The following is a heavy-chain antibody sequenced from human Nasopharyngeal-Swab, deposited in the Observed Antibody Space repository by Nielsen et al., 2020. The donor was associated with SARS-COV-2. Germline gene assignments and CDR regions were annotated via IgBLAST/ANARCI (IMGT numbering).Heavy chain of an antibody. Sequence: SVKVSCKASGFTFTSSAMQWVRQARGQRLEWIGWIVVGSGNTNYAQKFQERVTITRDMSTSTGYMELSSLRSEDTAVYYCAAAYYDILTGLDYYYYYGMDVWGQGTTVTVSS. CDR1: GFTFTSSA. D-gene: IGHD3-9*01. CDR3: AAAYYDILTGLDYYYYYGMDV. J-gene: IGHJ6*02. V-gene: IGHV1-58*02. CDR2: IVVGSGNT.